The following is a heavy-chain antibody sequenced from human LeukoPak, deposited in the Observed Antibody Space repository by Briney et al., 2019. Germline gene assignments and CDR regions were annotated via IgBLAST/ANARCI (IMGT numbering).Heavy chain of an antibody. J-gene: IGHJ6*03. CDR1: GGSISSYY. D-gene: IGHD2-15*01. Sequence: SETLSLTCTVSGGSISSYYWSWIRQPAGKGLEWIGRIYTSGSTNYNPSLKSRVTMSVDTSKNQFSLKLSSVTAADTAAYYCARSVEGYCRGGSCYYYSYYMDVWGKGTTVTVSS. V-gene: IGHV4-4*07. CDR2: IYTSGST. CDR3: ARSVEGYCRGGSCYYYSYYMDV.